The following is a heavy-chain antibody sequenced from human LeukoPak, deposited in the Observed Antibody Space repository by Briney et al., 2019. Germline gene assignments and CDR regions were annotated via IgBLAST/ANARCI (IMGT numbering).Heavy chain of an antibody. Sequence: SETLSLTCTVSDDSLSSYYWSWIRQPPGRGLEWIGYVYYTGSTLDNPSLKSRLTISVDASKNQFSLRLSSVTAADTAIYYCARTAWGSAFDVWSQGTMVTVSS. CDR1: DDSLSSYY. D-gene: IGHD7-27*01. J-gene: IGHJ3*01. V-gene: IGHV4-59*01. CDR3: ARTAWGSAFDV. CDR2: VYYTGST.